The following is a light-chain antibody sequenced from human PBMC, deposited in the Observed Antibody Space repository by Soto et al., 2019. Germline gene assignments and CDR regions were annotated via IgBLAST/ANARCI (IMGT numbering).Light chain of an antibody. CDR2: AAS. V-gene: IGKV1-27*01. CDR1: QGISNY. Sequence: DIQMTQAASSLSASVGDRVTITSLASQGISNYLAWYQQKPGKVPKLLIYAASTLQSGVPSRFSGSGSGTDFTLTISSLQSEDFAVYYCQQYNNWPWTFGQGTKVDIK. J-gene: IGKJ1*01. CDR3: QQYNNWPWT.